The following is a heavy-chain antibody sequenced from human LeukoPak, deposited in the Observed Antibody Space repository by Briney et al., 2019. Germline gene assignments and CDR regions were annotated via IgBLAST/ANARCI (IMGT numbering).Heavy chain of an antibody. CDR3: AKAWDVDTAMVEHAFDI. D-gene: IGHD5-18*01. CDR2: ISGSGGST. CDR1: GFTFSSYA. J-gene: IGHJ3*02. V-gene: IGHV3-23*01. Sequence: GGSLRLSCAASGFTFSSYAMSWVRQAPGKGLEWVSAISGSGGSTYYADSVKGQFTISRDNSKNTLYLQMNSLRAEDTAVYYCAKAWDVDTAMVEHAFDIWGQGTMVTVSS.